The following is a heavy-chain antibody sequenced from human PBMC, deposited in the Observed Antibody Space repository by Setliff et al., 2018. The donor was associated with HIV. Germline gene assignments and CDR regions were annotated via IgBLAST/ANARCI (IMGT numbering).Heavy chain of an antibody. V-gene: IGHV4-59*11. Sequence: PSETLSLTCNVSGASLRAHHWSWVRLPPGKTLEWLGYILYSGNSNYNPSFKNRVTISLNEAKRQFSLDLKSVTSADTAVYYCATEGREKLALFDHWGLGTLVTVSS. D-gene: IGHD6-6*01. CDR2: ILYSGNS. J-gene: IGHJ4*02. CDR1: GASLRAHH. CDR3: ATEGREKLALFDH.